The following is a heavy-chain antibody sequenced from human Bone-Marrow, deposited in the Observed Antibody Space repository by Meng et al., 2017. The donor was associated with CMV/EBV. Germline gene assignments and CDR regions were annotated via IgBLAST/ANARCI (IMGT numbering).Heavy chain of an antibody. J-gene: IGHJ4*02. CDR3: ARASALYCGGDCYFRGEDY. D-gene: IGHD2-21*01. CDR1: TFNAYY. V-gene: IGHV1-2*02. Sequence: TFNAYYIHWGRQAPGQGLEWMGWINSNNGDTNYAQRFQGRVSMTRDTSISTAYMELSRLTSDDTAVYYCARASALYCGGDCYFRGEDYWGQGILVTVSS. CDR2: INSNNGDT.